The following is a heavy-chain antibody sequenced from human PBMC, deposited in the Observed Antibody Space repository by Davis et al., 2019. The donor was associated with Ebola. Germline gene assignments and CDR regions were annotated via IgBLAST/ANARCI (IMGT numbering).Heavy chain of an antibody. D-gene: IGHD2-21*01. J-gene: IGHJ4*02. CDR3: ARGGLLFWFDF. Sequence: ASVKVSCKASGYTFTNYGVSWVRRAPGRGIEWLGWISAYNGNKNYAQSFQGRVTLTTDTSTSTASMELKFLRSDDTAMYYCARGGLLFWFDFWCKGTLVTVSS. CDR1: GYTFTNYG. V-gene: IGHV1-18*01. CDR2: ISAYNGNK.